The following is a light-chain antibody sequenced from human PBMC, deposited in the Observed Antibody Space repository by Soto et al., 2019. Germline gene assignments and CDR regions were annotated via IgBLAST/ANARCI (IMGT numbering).Light chain of an antibody. CDR2: DNN. J-gene: IGLJ1*01. V-gene: IGLV1-44*01. CDR1: SSNIGRDP. CDR3: AGWDGSLSGFV. Sequence: QSVLTQPPSASGTPGQRVTISCSGSSSNIGRDPVNWYQELPGTAPKLLIYDNNQRSSGVPNRFSGSKSGTSASLAISGLQSEDEADYFCAGWDGSLSGFVFGTGTKVTV.